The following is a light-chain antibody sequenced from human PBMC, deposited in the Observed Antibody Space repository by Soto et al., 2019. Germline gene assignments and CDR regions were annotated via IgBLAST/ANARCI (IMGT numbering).Light chain of an antibody. J-gene: IGKJ1*01. CDR3: QQVNSLPWT. V-gene: IGKV1-12*02. CDR1: QDISNW. Sequence: DIQMTQSPSSVSESVGDRVTITCRASQDISNWLAWYQQKPGKAPNLLIYAASSLQSGVSSRFGGSGSGTDLTLTISILHPEYFASYYCQQVNSLPWTFGQWTKVAIK. CDR2: AAS.